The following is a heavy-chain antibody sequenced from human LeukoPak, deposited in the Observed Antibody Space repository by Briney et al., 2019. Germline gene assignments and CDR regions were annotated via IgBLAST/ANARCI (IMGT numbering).Heavy chain of an antibody. V-gene: IGHV1-2*02. D-gene: IGHD2-8*02. CDR2: INPNSGDT. CDR1: GYTFTGYY. Sequence: ASVKVSCKASGYTFTGYYMHWVRQAPGQGLEWMGWINPNSGDTSYAQKFQGRVTMTRDTSIDTVYMEVSGLRSDDTAVYYCTRGREMSGGTSLSGYWGQGTLVTVSS. CDR3: TRGREMSGGTSLSGY. J-gene: IGHJ4*02.